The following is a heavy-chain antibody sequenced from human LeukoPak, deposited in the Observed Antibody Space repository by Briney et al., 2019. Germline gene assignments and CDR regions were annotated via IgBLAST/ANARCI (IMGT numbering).Heavy chain of an antibody. CDR2: IRYDGSNK. Sequence: PGGSLRLSCAASGFTFSDFAMHWVRQAPGKGLEWVSFIRYDGSNKYYADSVKGRFTISRDNSKNTLHLQMISLRPEDTAVYYCAKIRYCTSSSCYLHAFDMWGQGTMVTVSS. CDR1: GFTFSDFA. D-gene: IGHD2-2*01. V-gene: IGHV3-30*02. J-gene: IGHJ3*02. CDR3: AKIRYCTSSSCYLHAFDM.